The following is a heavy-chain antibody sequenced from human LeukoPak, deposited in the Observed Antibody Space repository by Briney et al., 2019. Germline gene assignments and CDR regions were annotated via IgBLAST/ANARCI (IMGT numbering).Heavy chain of an antibody. J-gene: IGHJ3*02. D-gene: IGHD3/OR15-3a*01. CDR2: IYYSGST. Sequence: SQTLSLTCTVSGGSISSDSYYWGWIRQHPGKGLEWIGSIYYSGSTYYNPSLKSRLTISKDTSKNQFSLKLSSVTAADTAVYFCASSRNVDQFDIWGQGTMVTVSS. V-gene: IGHV4-31*03. CDR1: GGSISSDSYY. CDR3: ASSRNVDQFDI.